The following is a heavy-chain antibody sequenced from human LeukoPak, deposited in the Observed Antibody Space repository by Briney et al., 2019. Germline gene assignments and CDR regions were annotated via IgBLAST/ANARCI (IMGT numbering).Heavy chain of an antibody. CDR2: IYYSGST. D-gene: IGHD3-22*01. J-gene: IGHJ4*02. Sequence: SETLSLTCTVSGASISRYYWNWIRQPPGKGLEWIGYIYYSGSTNYNPSLKSRVTISVDTSKNQFSLKLSSVTAADTAVYYCASRLYDGFGYWGQGTLVTVSS. CDR3: ASRLYDGFGY. V-gene: IGHV4-59*08. CDR1: GASISRYY.